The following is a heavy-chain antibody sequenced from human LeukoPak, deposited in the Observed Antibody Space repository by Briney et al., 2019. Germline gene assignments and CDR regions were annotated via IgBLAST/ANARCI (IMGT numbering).Heavy chain of an antibody. CDR2: IYYSGST. CDR1: GGSISSGDYY. V-gene: IGHV4-30-4*08. D-gene: IGHD3/OR15-3a*01. CDR3: ARRGPAMDWYFDY. Sequence: SQTLSLTCTVSGGSISSGDYYWSWIRQPPGKGLQWIGYIYYSGSTYYNPSLKSRVTISVDTSKNQFSLKLSSVTAAHTAVYYCARRGPAMDWYFDYWGQGTLVTVSS. J-gene: IGHJ4*02.